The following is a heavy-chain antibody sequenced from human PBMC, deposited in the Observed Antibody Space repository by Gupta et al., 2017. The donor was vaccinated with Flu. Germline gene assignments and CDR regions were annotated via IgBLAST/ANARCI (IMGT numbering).Heavy chain of an antibody. V-gene: IGHV3-9*01. CDR2: SWNSGSI. J-gene: IGHJ4*02. Sequence: SWNSGSIGYADSVKGRFTISRDNAKNSLYLQMNSLRAEDTALYYCAISSSYGGIDYFDYWGQGTLVTVSS. CDR3: AISSSYGGIDYFDY. D-gene: IGHD4-17*01.